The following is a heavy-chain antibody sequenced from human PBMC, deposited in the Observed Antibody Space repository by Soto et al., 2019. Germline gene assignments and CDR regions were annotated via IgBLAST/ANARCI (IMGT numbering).Heavy chain of an antibody. Sequence: EVQLVETGGGLIQPGGSLRLSCAASGFTVRNSLMTWVRQAPGKGLEWVSVVYAGGSTYYADSVKGRFTISRDISRNSLFLQMNSLRADDTAVYYCASRILVSDAFDIWGQGTIVTVSS. V-gene: IGHV3-53*02. CDR3: ASRILVSDAFDI. CDR2: VYAGGST. CDR1: GFTVRNSL. J-gene: IGHJ3*02. D-gene: IGHD3-3*02.